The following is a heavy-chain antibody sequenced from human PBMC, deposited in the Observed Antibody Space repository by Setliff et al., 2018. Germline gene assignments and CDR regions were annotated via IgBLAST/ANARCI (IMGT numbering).Heavy chain of an antibody. CDR3: AREGVDSRSSTDYRYYMDV. J-gene: IGHJ6*03. D-gene: IGHD6-6*01. Sequence: SVKVSCKASGGTFSTFGIHWVRQAPGQGLVWMGGINPIFGTAHYAQKFQGRATIITDESTSTAYMELSSLRAEDTAVYYCAREGVDSRSSTDYRYYMDVWGKGTTVTVSS. CDR1: GGTFSTFG. V-gene: IGHV1-69*05. CDR2: INPIFGTA.